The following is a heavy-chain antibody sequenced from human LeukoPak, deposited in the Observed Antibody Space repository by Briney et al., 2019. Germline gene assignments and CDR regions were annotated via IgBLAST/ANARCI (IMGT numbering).Heavy chain of an antibody. Sequence: WGSLRLSCAASGFTISTYGMSWVRQAPGKGLEWVSSISGGTTYYADSVKGRFTISRDNSKNTVSLQMNSLRAEDTAVYYCAKSVYHSGNYWGQGTLVTASS. CDR2: ISGGTT. J-gene: IGHJ4*02. CDR1: GFTISTYG. CDR3: AKSVYHSGNY. D-gene: IGHD3-10*01. V-gene: IGHV3-23*01.